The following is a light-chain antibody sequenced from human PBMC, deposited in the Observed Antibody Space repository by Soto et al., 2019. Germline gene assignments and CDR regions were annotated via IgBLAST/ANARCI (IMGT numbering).Light chain of an antibody. J-gene: IGLJ3*02. Sequence: QSVLTQPPSVSAAPGEKVTIPCSGTSSNIGRNYVSWYQQLPGSAPKLLIYENDRRPSGIPDRFSGSKSGTASTLDITGRKTGDEADYYCGAWDRGLKAGVFGGGTKVTVL. CDR1: SSNIGRNY. V-gene: IGLV1-51*02. CDR2: END. CDR3: GAWDRGLKAGV.